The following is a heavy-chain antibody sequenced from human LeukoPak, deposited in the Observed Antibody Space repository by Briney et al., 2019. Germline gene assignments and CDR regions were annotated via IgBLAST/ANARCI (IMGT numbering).Heavy chain of an antibody. Sequence: GGSLRLSCAASGFTFSSYNMNWDRQAPGKGLEWISYISRGGDTMIYADSAKGRFTISRDNAKSSLFLQMNSLRDDETAVYYCARPSDDCSGCASFFYWGQGTLVTVSS. CDR1: GFTFSSYN. D-gene: IGHD3-22*01. CDR3: ARPSDDCSGCASFFY. J-gene: IGHJ4*02. V-gene: IGHV3-48*02. CDR2: ISRGGDTM.